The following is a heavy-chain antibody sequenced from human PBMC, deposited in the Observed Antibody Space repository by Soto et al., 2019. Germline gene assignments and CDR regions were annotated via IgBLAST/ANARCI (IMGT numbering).Heavy chain of an antibody. D-gene: IGHD3-22*01. Sequence: EVQLLESGGGLVQPGGSLRLSCAASGFSFSTYGMGWVRQPPGKGLEWVSGISGSGGDTYYADSVKGRFTLSRDNSKSTLYLRMNCLRAEDTAVYYCASRDSSTLIVVPSCAFEVWGHGTGFTGSS. CDR3: ASRDSSTLIVVPSCAFEV. V-gene: IGHV3-23*01. CDR2: ISGSGGDT. CDR1: GFSFSTYG. J-gene: IGHJ3*01.